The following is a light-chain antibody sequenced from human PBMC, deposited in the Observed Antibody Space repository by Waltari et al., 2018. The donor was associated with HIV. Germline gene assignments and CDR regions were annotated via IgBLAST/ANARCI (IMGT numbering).Light chain of an antibody. Sequence: QYALTQPRSVSGSPGQSVTISCTGTSSDIGDYNYVSWYQQHPGKAPKLMLYDVTKRPSGFLDRFSGSKSGNSASLTISGLQAEDEAAYYCCSFAGSYTLVFGGGTKLTVL. CDR2: DVT. CDR1: SSDIGDYNY. J-gene: IGLJ3*02. CDR3: CSFAGSYTLV. V-gene: IGLV2-11*01.